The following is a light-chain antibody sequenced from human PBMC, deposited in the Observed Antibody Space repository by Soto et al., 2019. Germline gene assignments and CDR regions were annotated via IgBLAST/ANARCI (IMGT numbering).Light chain of an antibody. V-gene: IGLV3-1*01. CDR2: RGN. Sequence: SYELTQPPSVSVSPGQTARITCSGDKLGDKFPCWYQVKPGQSPVLVIFRGNQRPSGIPERFSGSNSGNTATLTISGTQAMDEADYYCQAWDSSSHYVFGTGTKLTVL. CDR3: QAWDSSSHYV. CDR1: KLGDKF. J-gene: IGLJ1*01.